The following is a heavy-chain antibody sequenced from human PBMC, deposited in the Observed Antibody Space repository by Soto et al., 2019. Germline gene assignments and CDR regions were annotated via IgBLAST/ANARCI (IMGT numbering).Heavy chain of an antibody. Sequence: PGGSLRLSCAASGFTFSNSWMTWVRQAPGKGLEWVANMNQDGSEKHYEDSVKGRFTISRDNAKNSLSLQMNSLRAEDTAVYFCARDNRGTFDYWGQGALVTVS. J-gene: IGHJ4*02. CDR2: MNQDGSEK. V-gene: IGHV3-7*03. CDR1: GFTFSNSW. CDR3: ARDNRGTFDY. D-gene: IGHD7-27*01.